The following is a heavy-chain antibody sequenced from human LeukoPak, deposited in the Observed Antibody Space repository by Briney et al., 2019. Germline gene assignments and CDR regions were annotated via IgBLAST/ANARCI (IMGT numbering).Heavy chain of an antibody. CDR3: ARTATAGPRYYYYGMDV. J-gene: IGHJ6*02. V-gene: IGHV4-31*03. CDR1: GGSISSGGYY. CDR2: IYYSGST. Sequence: PSETLSLTCTVSGGSISSGGYYWSWIRQHPGKGLEWIGYIYYSGSTYYNPSLKSRVTISVDTSMNQFSLELSSVTAADTAVYYCARTATAGPRYYYYGMDVWGQGTTVTVSS.